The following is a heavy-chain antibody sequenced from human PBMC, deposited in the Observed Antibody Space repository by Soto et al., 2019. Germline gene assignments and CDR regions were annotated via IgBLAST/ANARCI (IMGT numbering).Heavy chain of an antibody. CDR3: ASNYAYAEGYWWYGIDV. V-gene: IGHV3-74*01. CDR1: GFTFSRYC. J-gene: IGHJ6*02. CDR2: ISSYGSDP. D-gene: IGHD2-8*02. Sequence: EVQLVESGGGLVLPGGTLRLSCAPSGFTFSRYCMHRAGQAPGKGLVWVSRISSYGSDPHYGDSVKDPFTISRDNAKNTLYLQMNSLRADDTAVYYCASNYAYAEGYWWYGIDVWGQGTTVTVSS.